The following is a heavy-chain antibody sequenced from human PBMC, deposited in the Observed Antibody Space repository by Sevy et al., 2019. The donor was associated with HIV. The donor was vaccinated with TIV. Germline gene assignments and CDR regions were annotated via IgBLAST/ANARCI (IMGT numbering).Heavy chain of an antibody. CDR1: GGSISSGGYY. J-gene: IGHJ4*02. V-gene: IGHV4-31*03. Sequence: SETLSLTCTVSGGSISSGGYYWSWIRQHPGKGLEWIGYIYYSGSTYYNPSLKSRVTISVDTSKNQFSLKLSSVTAADTAVYDCARGGLPPRLRYFDYWGQGTLVTVSS. CDR2: IYYSGST. CDR3: ARGGLPPRLRYFDY. D-gene: IGHD4-17*01.